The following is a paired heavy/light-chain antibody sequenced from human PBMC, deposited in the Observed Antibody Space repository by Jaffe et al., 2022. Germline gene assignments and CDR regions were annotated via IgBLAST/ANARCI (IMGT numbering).Light chain of an antibody. V-gene: IGLV6-57*01. J-gene: IGLJ3*02. CDR3: QSYDSSNHEV. CDR1: SGSIASNY. CDR2: EDN. Sequence: NFMLTQPHSVSESPGKTVTISCTRSSGSIASNYVQWYQQRPGSSPTTVIYEDNQRPSGVPDRFSGSIDSSSNSASLTISGLKTEDEADYYCQSYDSSNHEVFGGGTKLTVL.
Heavy chain of an antibody. D-gene: IGHD6-13*01. J-gene: IGHJ4*02. CDR2: ISAYNGNT. CDR3: ARAGTGVGY. Sequence: QVQLVQSGAEVKKPGASVKVSCKASGYTFTSYGISWVRQAPGQGLEWMGWISAYNGNTNYAQKLQGRVTMTTDTSTSTAYMELRSLRSDDTAVYYCARAGTGVGYWGQGTLVTVSS. V-gene: IGHV1-18*01. CDR1: GYTFTSYG.